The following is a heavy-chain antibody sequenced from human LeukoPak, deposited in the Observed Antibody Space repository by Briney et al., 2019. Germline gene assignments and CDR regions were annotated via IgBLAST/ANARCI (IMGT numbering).Heavy chain of an antibody. V-gene: IGHV1-69*13. CDR2: IVPIIGKS. D-gene: IGHD6-19*01. CDR1: GGTFTTFA. J-gene: IGHJ4*02. Sequence: VKVSCKASGGTFTTFAISWMRHAPRQVLQRVGAIVPIIGKSHYTQKLQGRLTITADESTNTAFMELARLTADDTAVYYCARESLAGTWPSDYWGQGTLVSVP. CDR3: ARESLAGTWPSDY.